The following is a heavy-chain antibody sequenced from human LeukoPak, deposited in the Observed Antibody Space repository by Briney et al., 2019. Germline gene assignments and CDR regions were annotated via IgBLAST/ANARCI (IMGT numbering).Heavy chain of an antibody. D-gene: IGHD3-10*01. CDR2: ISGSGGST. CDR3: AKDTIYYYGSGSPSYFDN. Sequence: GGSLRLSCAASGFTFSSYAMSWVRQAPGKGLEWVSSISGSGGSTYYADSVRGRFTISRDSSNNRLYLKMNTLRAEDTAVYYCAKDTIYYYGSGSPSYFDNWGQGTLAIVSS. CDR1: GFTFSSYA. J-gene: IGHJ4*02. V-gene: IGHV3-23*01.